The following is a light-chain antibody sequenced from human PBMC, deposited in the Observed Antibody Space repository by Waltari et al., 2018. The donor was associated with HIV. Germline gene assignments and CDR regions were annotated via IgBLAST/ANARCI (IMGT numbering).Light chain of an antibody. CDR2: EVT. J-gene: IGLJ2*01. CDR1: NSHIGGYDR. V-gene: IGLV2-18*02. Sequence: QSALTQPPSVSGSPGQSVPISCAGTNSHIGGYDRVSWYQQPPGTAPNLLLYEVTNRPSGVPGRFSASKSGTTASLTISGLQAGDEGDYYCSSYSATNTVVFGGGTKLTVL. CDR3: SSYSATNTVV.